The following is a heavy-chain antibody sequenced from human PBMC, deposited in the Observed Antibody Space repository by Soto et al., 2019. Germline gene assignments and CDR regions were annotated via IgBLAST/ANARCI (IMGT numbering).Heavy chain of an antibody. D-gene: IGHD3-3*01. CDR1: GFTLSSYA. Sequence: GGSLRLSCAASGFTLSSYAMSWVRQAPGKGLEWVSAISGSGGSTYYADSVKGRFTISRDNSKNTLYLQLNGLRAEDTAVYYCAKTGPSGYYDYWGQGTLVTVSS. J-gene: IGHJ4*02. V-gene: IGHV3-23*01. CDR2: ISGSGGST. CDR3: AKTGPSGYYDY.